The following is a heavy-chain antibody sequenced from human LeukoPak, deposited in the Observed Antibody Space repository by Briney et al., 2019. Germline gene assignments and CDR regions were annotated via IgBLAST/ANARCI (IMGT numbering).Heavy chain of an antibody. D-gene: IGHD1-7*01. Sequence: ASVKVSCKTSGYIFTDYAIVWVRQAPGQGLKWIGWVGTYDGKTNYAQEVQDRVTMTTDTSASTAYVELRSLRSDDTAVYYCARDWNTRNYYFDYWGQGTLVTVSS. CDR1: GYIFTDYA. CDR3: ARDWNTRNYYFDY. CDR2: VGTYDGKT. V-gene: IGHV1-18*01. J-gene: IGHJ4*02.